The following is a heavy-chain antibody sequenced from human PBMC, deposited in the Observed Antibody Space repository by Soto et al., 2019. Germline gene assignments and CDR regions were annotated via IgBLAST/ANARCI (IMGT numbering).Heavy chain of an antibody. CDR2: ISSSGNYM. D-gene: IGHD2-2*01. CDR3: ARDCSSTSCYGGHFDY. CDR1: GFTFSNYG. V-gene: IGHV3-21*01. J-gene: IGHJ4*02. Sequence: EVQLVESGGGLVKPGGSLRLSCAASGFTFSNYGMNWGRQAPGKGLEWVSSISSSGNYMYYADSVKGRFTISRDNDKNSLYLQINSLRAEDTAVYYCARDCSSTSCYGGHFDYWGQGTLVTVSS.